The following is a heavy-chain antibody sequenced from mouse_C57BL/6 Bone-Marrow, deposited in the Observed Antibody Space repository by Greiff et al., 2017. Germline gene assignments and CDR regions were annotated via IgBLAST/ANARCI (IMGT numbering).Heavy chain of an antibody. CDR2: ISDGGSYT. J-gene: IGHJ1*03. Sequence: EVKLVESGGGLVKPGGSLKLSCAASGFTFSSYAMSWVRQTPEKRLEWVATISDGGSYTYYPDNVKGRFTSSRDNAKNKLYLQMSHLKSEDTAMYYCARDVWGTGTTVTVSS. V-gene: IGHV5-4*01. CDR3: ARDV. CDR1: GFTFSSYA.